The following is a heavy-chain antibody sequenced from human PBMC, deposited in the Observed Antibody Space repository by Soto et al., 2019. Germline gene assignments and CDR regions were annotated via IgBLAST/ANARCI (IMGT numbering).Heavy chain of an antibody. Sequence: GESLKISCKGSGYSFASYWIGWVRQMPGKGLEWMAIIYPGDFDAKYSPSFQGQVTISVDKSINTAYLQWNSLKASDTAVYYCVSPAGATTFDDFDVWGQGTLVTV. V-gene: IGHV5-51*01. J-gene: IGHJ3*01. CDR2: IYPGDFDA. CDR3: VSPAGATTFDDFDV. CDR1: GYSFASYW. D-gene: IGHD1-26*01.